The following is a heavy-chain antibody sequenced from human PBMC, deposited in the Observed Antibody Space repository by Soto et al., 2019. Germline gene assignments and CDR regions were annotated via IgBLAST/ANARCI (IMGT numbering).Heavy chain of an antibody. Sequence: ASVKVSCKASGGTFSSYAISWVRQAPGQRLEWMGWINAGNGNTKYSQKFQGRVTITRDTSASTAYMELSSLRSEDTAVYCCARGLGGYYPPFDYWGQGTLVTVSS. CDR2: INAGNGNT. D-gene: IGHD3-22*01. CDR1: GGTFSSYA. CDR3: ARGLGGYYPPFDY. V-gene: IGHV1-3*01. J-gene: IGHJ4*02.